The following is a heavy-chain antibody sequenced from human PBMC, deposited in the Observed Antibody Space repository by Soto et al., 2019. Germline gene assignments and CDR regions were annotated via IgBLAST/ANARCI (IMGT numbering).Heavy chain of an antibody. CDR3: ARDLWGYCGTDCYPLDV. V-gene: IGHV4-59*01. CDR1: GCSIGGYY. Sequence: SETLSPTCTVHGCSIGGYYWSSILQPPGKGLEWIGYMYKTGSTVYNPSFKSRVTISVDTSKNQFSLKLNSVTAADTAVYYCARDLWGYCGTDCYPLDVWGQGTTVTVS. D-gene: IGHD2-21*02. J-gene: IGHJ6*02. CDR2: MYKTGST.